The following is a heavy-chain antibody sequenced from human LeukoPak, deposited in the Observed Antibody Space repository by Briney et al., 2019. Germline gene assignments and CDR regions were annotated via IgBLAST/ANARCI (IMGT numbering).Heavy chain of an antibody. V-gene: IGHV1-3*01. CDR2: INAGNGNT. Sequence: RASVKVSRKASGYTFTSYAMHWVRQAPGQRLEWMGWINAGNGNTKYSQKFQGRVTITRDTSASTAYMELSSLRSEDTAVYYCAREGTMEDTAMVRFDYYYGMDVWGKGTTVTVSS. CDR1: GYTFTSYA. D-gene: IGHD5-18*01. J-gene: IGHJ6*04. CDR3: AREGTMEDTAMVRFDYYYGMDV.